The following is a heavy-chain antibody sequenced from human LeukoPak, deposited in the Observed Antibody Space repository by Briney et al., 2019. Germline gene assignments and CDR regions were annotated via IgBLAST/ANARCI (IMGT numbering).Heavy chain of an antibody. V-gene: IGHV3-48*04. CDR1: GFPFSNYN. J-gene: IGHJ4*02. D-gene: IGHD6-13*01. Sequence: GGSLRLSCAASGFPFSNYNMNWVRQAPGKGLEWVSYISNSGNIRYYTDSVKGRFTISRDNAKNTLYLQMNSLRAEDTAVYYCARDMAAANRVLDYWGQGTLVTVSS. CDR2: ISNSGNIR. CDR3: ARDMAAANRVLDY.